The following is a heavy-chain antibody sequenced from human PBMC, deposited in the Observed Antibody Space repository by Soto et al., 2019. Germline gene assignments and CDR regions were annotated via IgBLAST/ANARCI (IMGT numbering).Heavy chain of an antibody. CDR2: IHHSGST. J-gene: IGHJ6*03. Sequence: QVQLQESGPGLVKPSETLSLTCAVSGGSISISNWWSWVRQTPGKGLEWIGQIHHSGSTNYSPSLTSRVAISVDKFKIQFSLKMNSVTAAYTAVYYCARGGYYFYLDVWGKGTTVTVSS. CDR3: ARGGYYFYLDV. V-gene: IGHV4-4*02. D-gene: IGHD1-26*01. CDR1: GGSISISNW.